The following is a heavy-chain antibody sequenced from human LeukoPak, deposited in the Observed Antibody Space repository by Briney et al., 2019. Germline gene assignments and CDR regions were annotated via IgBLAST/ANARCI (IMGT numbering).Heavy chain of an antibody. V-gene: IGHV3-7*05. Sequence: GGSLRLSCAPSGFTFSSYWTSWVRQAPGKGLEWVANIKQDGVEQYYVDSVEGRFTISRDNAKSSLFLQMNSLRAEDTAVYYCARISQRSFDPCGQGTLVTVSS. J-gene: IGHJ5*02. CDR3: ARISQRSFDP. D-gene: IGHD2-15*01. CDR2: IKQDGVEQ. CDR1: GFTFSSYW.